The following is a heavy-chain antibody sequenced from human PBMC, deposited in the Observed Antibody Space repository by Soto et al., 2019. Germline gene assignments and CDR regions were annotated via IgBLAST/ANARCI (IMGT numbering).Heavy chain of an antibody. CDR3: AREDGYNYLNY. V-gene: IGHV1-46*01. CDR2: INPSGGST. Sequence: QVQLVQSGAEVKKPGASVKISCKASGYTFTSYYMHWVRQAPGQGLEWMGIINPSGGSTSYPQKFQAGVTMTSDTSTSTVYMELSSLRSEDTAVYYCAREDGYNYLNYWGQGTLVTVSS. CDR1: GYTFTSYY. J-gene: IGHJ4*02. D-gene: IGHD5-12*01.